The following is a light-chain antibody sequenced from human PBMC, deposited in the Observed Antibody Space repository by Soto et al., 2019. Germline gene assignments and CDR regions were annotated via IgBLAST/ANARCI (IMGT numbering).Light chain of an antibody. CDR2: EVS. CDR1: SSDVGGYNY. Sequence: QSVLTQPASVSGSPGQSITISCTGTSSDVGGYNYVSWYQQHPGKAPKLMIYEVSNRPSGVSNRFSGSKSGNTDSLTISGLQTEDEADYYCSSFTTSSTVVFGGGTKLNVL. J-gene: IGLJ2*01. CDR3: SSFTTSSTVV. V-gene: IGLV2-14*01.